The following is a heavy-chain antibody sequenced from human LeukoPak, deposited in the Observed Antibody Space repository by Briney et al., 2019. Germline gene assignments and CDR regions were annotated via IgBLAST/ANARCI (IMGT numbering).Heavy chain of an antibody. J-gene: IGHJ5*02. D-gene: IGHD3-3*01. V-gene: IGHV4-31*03. CDR1: GGSISSGGYY. Sequence: PPETLSLTCTVSGGSISSGGYYWSWIRQHPGKGLEWIGYIYYSGSTYYNPSLKSRVTISVDTSKNQFSLKLSSVTAADTAVYYCARVYDFWSGYPLNWFDPWGQGTLVTVSS. CDR2: IYYSGST. CDR3: ARVYDFWSGYPLNWFDP.